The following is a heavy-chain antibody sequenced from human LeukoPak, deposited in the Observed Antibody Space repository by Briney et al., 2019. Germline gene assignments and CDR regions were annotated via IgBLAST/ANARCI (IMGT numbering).Heavy chain of an antibody. J-gene: IGHJ4*02. CDR1: GGSISSDDYY. V-gene: IGHV4-30-4*01. CDR2: IYYSGST. CDR3: ASYGSGPDYGDYPFDY. Sequence: PSEILSLTCTVSGGSISSDDYYWSWIRQPPGKGLEWIGYIYYSGSTYYNPSLKSRVTISVDTSKNQFSLKLSSVTAADTAVYYCASYGSGPDYGDYPFDYWGQGTLVTVSS. D-gene: IGHD4-17*01.